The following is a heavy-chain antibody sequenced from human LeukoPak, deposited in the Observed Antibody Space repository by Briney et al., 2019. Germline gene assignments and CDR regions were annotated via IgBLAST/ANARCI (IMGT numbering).Heavy chain of an antibody. J-gene: IGHJ4*02. Sequence: SETLSLTCAVYGGSFSGYYWSWIRQPPGKGLEWIGEINHSGSTNYNPSLKSRVTISVDTSKYQFSLKLSSVTAADTAVYYCARVKDFWSGYLDYWGQGTLVTVSS. CDR1: GGSFSGYY. CDR2: INHSGST. D-gene: IGHD3-3*01. CDR3: ARVKDFWSGYLDY. V-gene: IGHV4-34*01.